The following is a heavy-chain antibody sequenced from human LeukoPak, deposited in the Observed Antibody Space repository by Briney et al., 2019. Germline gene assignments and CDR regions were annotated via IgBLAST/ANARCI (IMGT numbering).Heavy chain of an antibody. Sequence: ASVKVSCKASGYAFTGYYMHWVRQAPGQGLEWMGWINPNSGGTNYAQKFQGRVTMTRDTSISTAYMELSRLRSDDTAVYYCARVQDGAARTLIDYWGPGTLVTVSS. J-gene: IGHJ4*02. D-gene: IGHD6-6*01. CDR1: GYAFTGYY. CDR3: ARVQDGAARTLIDY. V-gene: IGHV1-2*02. CDR2: INPNSGGT.